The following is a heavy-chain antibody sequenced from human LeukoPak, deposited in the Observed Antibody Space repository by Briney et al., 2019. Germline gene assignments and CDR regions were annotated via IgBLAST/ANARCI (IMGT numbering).Heavy chain of an antibody. CDR1: GGSFSGYY. CDR2: INHSGST. D-gene: IGHD3-3*01. CDR3: ARLLRFFGTGYYYGMDV. Sequence: NPSETLSLTCAVYGGSFSGYYWSWIRQPPGKGLEWIGEINHSGSTNYNPSLKSRVTISVDMSKNQFSLKLSSVTAADTAVYYCARLLRFFGTGYYYGMDVWGQGTTVTVSS. J-gene: IGHJ6*02. V-gene: IGHV4-34*01.